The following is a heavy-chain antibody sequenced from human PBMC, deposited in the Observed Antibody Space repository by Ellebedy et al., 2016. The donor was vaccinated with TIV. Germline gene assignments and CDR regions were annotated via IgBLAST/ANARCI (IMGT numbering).Heavy chain of an antibody. D-gene: IGHD1-26*01. Sequence: GESLKISCAASGFTSSSFGMNWVRQAPGKGLEWVSSISSTGYYIYYADSLKGRFTISRDYARNSVFLQMNSLRAEDTAVYYCARSGELESWGQGTLVTVSS. CDR1: GFTSSSFG. J-gene: IGHJ4*02. CDR2: ISSTGYYI. V-gene: IGHV3-21*01. CDR3: ARSGELES.